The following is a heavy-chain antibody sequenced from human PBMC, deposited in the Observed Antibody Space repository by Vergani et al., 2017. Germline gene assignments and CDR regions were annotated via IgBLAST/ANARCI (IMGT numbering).Heavy chain of an antibody. CDR2: ISSSSSYI. J-gene: IGHJ4*02. CDR1: GFTFSNYS. D-gene: IGHD3-10*01. Sequence: EVQLVESGGGLVKPGGSLRLSCAASGFTFSNYSMNWVRQAPGKGLEWVSSISSSSSYIYYADSVKGRFTISRANAKNSLYLQMNSLRAEDTAVYYCARDLRFGDFDYWGQGTLVTVSS. V-gene: IGHV3-21*01. CDR3: ARDLRFGDFDY.